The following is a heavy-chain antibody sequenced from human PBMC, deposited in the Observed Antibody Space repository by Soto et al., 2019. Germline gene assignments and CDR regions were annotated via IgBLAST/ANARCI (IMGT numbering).Heavy chain of an antibody. V-gene: IGHV4-39*01. CDR2: IYYSGST. J-gene: IGHJ4*02. Sequence: SETLSLTCTVSGGSISSSSYYWGWIRQPTGKGLEWIGSIYYSGSTYCNPSLKSRVTISVDTSKNQFALKLSSVTAADTAVYYCARRYGSAIDYWGQGTLVTVSS. CDR3: ARRYGSAIDY. CDR1: GGSISSSSYY. D-gene: IGHD1-26*01.